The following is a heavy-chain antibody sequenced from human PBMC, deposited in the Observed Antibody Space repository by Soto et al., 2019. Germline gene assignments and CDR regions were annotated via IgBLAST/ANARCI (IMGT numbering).Heavy chain of an antibody. Sequence: GGSLRLSCAASGFTFSNYAMSWVRQAPGKGLEWVSAFSGSGDTTFYADSVKGRFTVSRDNSKKTLYLQLNSLRAEDTAVYYCARGVVVVVAATDAFDIWGQGTMVTVSS. CDR3: ARGVVVVVAATDAFDI. CDR2: FSGSGDTT. D-gene: IGHD2-15*01. CDR1: GFTFSNYA. J-gene: IGHJ3*02. V-gene: IGHV3-23*01.